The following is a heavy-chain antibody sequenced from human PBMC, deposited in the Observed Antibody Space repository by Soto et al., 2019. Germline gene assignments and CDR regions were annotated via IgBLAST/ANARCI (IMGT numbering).Heavy chain of an antibody. CDR3: AREETTVVTPGFDY. J-gene: IGHJ4*02. CDR1: GGTFSSYT. V-gene: IGHV1-69*08. Sequence: QVQLVQSGAEVKKPGSSVKVSCKASGGTFSSYTISWVRQAPGQGLEWMGRIIPILGIANYAQKFQGRVTXXAXKXXSTAYMELSSLRSEDTAVYYCAREETTVVTPGFDYWGQGTLVTVSS. D-gene: IGHD4-17*01. CDR2: IIPILGIA.